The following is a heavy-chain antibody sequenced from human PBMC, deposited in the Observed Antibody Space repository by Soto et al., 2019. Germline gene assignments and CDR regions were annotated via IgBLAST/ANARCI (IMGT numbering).Heavy chain of an antibody. CDR3: ARWSYLDY. V-gene: IGHV3-23*01. Sequence: GGSLRLSCAASGFSFGSYALSWVRQAPGKGLEWVSTISGGDGKTFYADSVKGRFSISRDTSQSTLYLQMNSLRADDTAMYYCARWSYLDYWGQGTRVTVSS. D-gene: IGHD3-3*01. CDR1: GFSFGSYA. CDR2: ISGGDGKT. J-gene: IGHJ4*02.